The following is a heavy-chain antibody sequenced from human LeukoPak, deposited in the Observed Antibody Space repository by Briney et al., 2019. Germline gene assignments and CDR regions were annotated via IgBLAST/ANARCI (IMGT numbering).Heavy chain of an antibody. CDR3: ARDLSAAAGYNWFDP. J-gene: IGHJ5*02. V-gene: IGHV4-4*07. D-gene: IGHD6-13*01. CDR1: GGSISSYY. CDR2: IYTSGST. Sequence: PSETLSLTCTVSGGSISSYYWSWIRQPAGKGLEWIGRIYTSGSTNYNPSLKSRVTMSVDTSKNQFSLKLSPVTAADTAVYYCARDLSAAAGYNWFDPWGQGTLVTVSS.